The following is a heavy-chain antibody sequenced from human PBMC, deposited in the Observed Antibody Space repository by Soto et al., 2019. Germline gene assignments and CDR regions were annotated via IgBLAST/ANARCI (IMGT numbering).Heavy chain of an antibody. V-gene: IGHV3-7*01. Sequence: GGSLRLSCAASGFTFSSYWMSWVRQAPGKGLEWVANIKQDGSEKYYVDSVKGRFTISRDNAKNSLYLQMNSLRAEDTAVYYCARDHSRFLEWLFQRQYYFDYWGQGTLVTVSS. J-gene: IGHJ4*02. CDR3: ARDHSRFLEWLFQRQYYFDY. CDR2: IKQDGSEK. D-gene: IGHD3-3*01. CDR1: GFTFSSYW.